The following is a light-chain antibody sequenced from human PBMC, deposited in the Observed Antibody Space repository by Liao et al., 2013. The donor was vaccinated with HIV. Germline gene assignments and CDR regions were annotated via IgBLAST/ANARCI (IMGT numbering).Light chain of an antibody. CDR2: EDD. CDR3: QTWDVTTGAVL. Sequence: SYELTQPPSVSVSPGQTASITCSGDQLGNKNICWYQQKPGQSPVLVIYEDDKRPSGIPERFSGSNSGNTATLTISGTQAMDEADYFCQTWDVTTGAVLFGGGTELTVL. J-gene: IGLJ2*01. V-gene: IGLV3-1*01. CDR1: QLGNKN.